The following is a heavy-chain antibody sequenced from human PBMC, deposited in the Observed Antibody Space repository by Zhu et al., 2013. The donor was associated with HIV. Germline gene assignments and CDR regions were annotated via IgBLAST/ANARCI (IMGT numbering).Heavy chain of an antibody. Sequence: VHLVQSGAEVKKPGASVKVSCKASGYTFTGYYIHWVRQAPGQGLEWMGWINPNSGGTNYAQKFRGRVTMTRDTSITTGYLELSRLRSDDTAVYYCARGVDDYRNFYSFNYWGQGTLVTVSS. CDR3: ARGVDDYRNFYSFNY. CDR1: GYTFTGYY. D-gene: IGHD4-4*01. J-gene: IGHJ4*02. CDR2: INPNSGGT. V-gene: IGHV1-2*02.